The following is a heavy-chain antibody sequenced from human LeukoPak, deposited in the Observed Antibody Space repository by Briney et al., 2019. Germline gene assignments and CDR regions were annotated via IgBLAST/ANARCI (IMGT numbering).Heavy chain of an antibody. V-gene: IGHV3-21*01. J-gene: IGHJ4*02. CDR3: ARDRHSSVDY. D-gene: IGHD3-22*01. Sequence: PGGSLRLSCSASGFTFTSYSMNWVRQAPGKGLEWVSSVSNRGDYIYYADSVKGRFTISRDNAKNSLYLQLISLRAEDTAVYYCARDRHSSVDYWGQGTLVTVSS. CDR1: GFTFTSYS. CDR2: VSNRGDYI.